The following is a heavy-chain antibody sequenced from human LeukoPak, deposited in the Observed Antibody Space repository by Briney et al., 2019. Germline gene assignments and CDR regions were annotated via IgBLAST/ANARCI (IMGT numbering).Heavy chain of an antibody. CDR2: IWYDGSNK. CDR1: GFTFSNYG. D-gene: IGHD2-2*01. CDR3: ARDREIVVVPSYYYYGMDV. Sequence: GGSLRLSCAASGFTFSNYGMHWVRQAPGKGLEWVAVIWYDGSNKYYADSVKGRFTISRDNSKNTLYLQMNSLRAEDTAVYYCARDREIVVVPSYYYYGMDVWGQGTTVTVSS. J-gene: IGHJ6*02. V-gene: IGHV3-33*01.